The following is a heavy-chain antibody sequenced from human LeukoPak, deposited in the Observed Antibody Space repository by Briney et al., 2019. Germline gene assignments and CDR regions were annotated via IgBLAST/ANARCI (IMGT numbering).Heavy chain of an antibody. CDR1: GFTFNTHP. Sequence: GGSLRLSCVASGFTFNTHPMSWVRQAPGKGLEWVSSISNSGGSTYYADSVKGRFTISRDNSKNTLYLQMNSLRAEDTAVYYCARVGRTGVTIETYFDYWGQGTLVTVSS. CDR2: ISNSGGST. J-gene: IGHJ4*02. D-gene: IGHD2-21*02. V-gene: IGHV3-23*01. CDR3: ARVGRTGVTIETYFDY.